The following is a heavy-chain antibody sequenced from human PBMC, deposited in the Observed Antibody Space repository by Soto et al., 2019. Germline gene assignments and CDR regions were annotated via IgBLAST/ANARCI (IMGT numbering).Heavy chain of an antibody. Sequence: PSETLSLTCNASGGSITSSGSACGWIRQSPGKGLEWIGTIDYSGNIYYIPSLKSRITISVDTSKNQISLKLSSVTAADTAVYYCARHIHNQGFEYYFDSWGQGTLVTVS. CDR2: IDYSGNI. V-gene: IGHV4-39*01. D-gene: IGHD1-1*01. CDR1: GGSITSSGSA. J-gene: IGHJ4*02. CDR3: ARHIHNQGFEYYFDS.